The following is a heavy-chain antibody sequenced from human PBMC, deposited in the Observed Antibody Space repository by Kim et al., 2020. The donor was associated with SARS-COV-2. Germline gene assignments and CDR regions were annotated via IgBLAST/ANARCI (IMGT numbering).Heavy chain of an antibody. CDR1: GFTFSSYV. CDR2: ISYDGSNK. CDR3: ARGDYGDYVSYYFYGMDV. V-gene: IGHV3-30-3*01. J-gene: IGHJ6*02. D-gene: IGHD4-17*01. Sequence: GSLRLSCAASGFTFSSYVMHWVRQAPGKGLEWVAVISYDGSNKYYADSVKGRFTISRDNSKNTLYLQMNSLRAEDTAVYYCARGDYGDYVSYYFYGMDVWGQGPTFTVSS.